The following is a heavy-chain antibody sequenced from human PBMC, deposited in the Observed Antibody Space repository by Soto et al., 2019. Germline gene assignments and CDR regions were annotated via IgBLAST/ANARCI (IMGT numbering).Heavy chain of an antibody. J-gene: IGHJ4*02. CDR1: GFTFSSYA. D-gene: IGHD6-13*01. CDR3: AKKAAPKTPAAGTDFDY. V-gene: IGHV3-23*01. Sequence: EVQLLESGGGLVQPGGSLRLSCAASGFTFSSYAMSWVRQAPGKGLEWVSAIRSSGDNTYYADSVKGRFTISRDNSKNTLFLQRTSLRAEAPAVFYCAKKAAPKTPAAGTDFDYWAREPWSPSPQ. CDR2: IRSSGDNT.